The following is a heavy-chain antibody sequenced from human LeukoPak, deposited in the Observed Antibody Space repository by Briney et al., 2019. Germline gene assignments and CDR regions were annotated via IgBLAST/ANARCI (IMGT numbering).Heavy chain of an antibody. CDR2: LNPNSGDT. V-gene: IGHV1-2*02. CDR1: GYTFTDYY. D-gene: IGHD5-24*01. J-gene: IGHJ4*02. Sequence: ASVTVSCKGSGYTFTDYYMHWVRQAPRQGLEWMGWLNPNSGDTNYAQKFQGRVSMTRDTSISTAYMDLSDLRSDDTAVYYCARGRNIEMTSMSGGSDFWGQGTLVTVSS. CDR3: ARGRNIEMTSMSGGSDF.